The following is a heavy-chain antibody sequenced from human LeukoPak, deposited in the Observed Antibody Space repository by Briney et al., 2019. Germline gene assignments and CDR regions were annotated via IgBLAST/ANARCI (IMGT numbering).Heavy chain of an antibody. CDR3: ARDRGYFSY. J-gene: IGHJ4*02. Sequence: PGGSLRLSCAASGFTFSIYSMNWVRQARGKGLEWVSYISSSSNTIYYADSVKGRFTISRDNAKNSVYLQMSSLRDEDTAVYYCARDRGYFSYWGQGTLVTVSS. CDR1: GFTFSIYS. CDR2: ISSSSNTI. D-gene: IGHD2-15*01. V-gene: IGHV3-48*02.